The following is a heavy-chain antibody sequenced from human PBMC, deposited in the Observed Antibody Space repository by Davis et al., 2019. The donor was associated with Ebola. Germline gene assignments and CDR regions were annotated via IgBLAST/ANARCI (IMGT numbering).Heavy chain of an antibody. CDR1: GGSSSGYY. Sequence: MPSETLSLTCAVYGGSSSGYYWSWIRQPPGKGLEWMGEINHSGSTNYNPSLKSRVTISVDTSKNQFSLKLSSVTAADTAVYYCARRGQQLVPRWGVFDYWGQGTLVTVSS. D-gene: IGHD6-13*01. CDR3: ARRGQQLVPRWGVFDY. V-gene: IGHV4-34*01. J-gene: IGHJ4*02. CDR2: INHSGST.